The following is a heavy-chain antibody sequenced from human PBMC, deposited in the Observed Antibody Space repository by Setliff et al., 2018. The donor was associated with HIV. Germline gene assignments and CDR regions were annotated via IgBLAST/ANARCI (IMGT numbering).Heavy chain of an antibody. CDR3: ATEGAGGSYQRASALDL. Sequence: SVKVSCKSSAGSYSIFAINWVRQAPGQGLEWMGGMMTIFSTTNYARKFQGRVTITTDESTGTAYMELSNLRSEDTAVYYCATEGAGGSYQRASALDLWGQGTMVTVAS. CDR2: MMTIFSTT. CDR1: AGSYSIFA. V-gene: IGHV1-69*05. D-gene: IGHD1-26*01. J-gene: IGHJ3*01.